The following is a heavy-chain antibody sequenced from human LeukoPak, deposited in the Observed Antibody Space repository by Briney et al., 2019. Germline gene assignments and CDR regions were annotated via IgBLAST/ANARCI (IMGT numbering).Heavy chain of an antibody. CDR3: VRDGGYYGPDS. CDR1: GFTISFYW. Sequence: GGSLRLSCAASGFTISFYWMSWVRQAPGKGLEWVANINQVASEKNYVDSVKGRFTISKDNAKNSLYLQMNSVRAEDTAMYYCVRDGGYYGPDSWGQGALVSVSS. J-gene: IGHJ4*02. V-gene: IGHV3-7*04. CDR2: INQVASEK. D-gene: IGHD3-10*01.